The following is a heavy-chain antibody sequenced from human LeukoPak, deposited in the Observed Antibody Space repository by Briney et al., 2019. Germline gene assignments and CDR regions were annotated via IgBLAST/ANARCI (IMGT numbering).Heavy chain of an antibody. CDR2: IYPGDSDT. J-gene: IGHJ4*02. V-gene: IGHV5-51*01. Sequence: GESLKISCKGSGYSFTSYWIGWVRQMPGKGLEWMGIIYPGDSDTRYSPSFQGQVTISADKSISTAYLQWSSLKASDTAMYYCARRPVVPAAIGGYYFDYWGQGTLVTVSS. CDR3: ARRPVVPAAIGGYYFDY. D-gene: IGHD2-2*02. CDR1: GYSFTSYW.